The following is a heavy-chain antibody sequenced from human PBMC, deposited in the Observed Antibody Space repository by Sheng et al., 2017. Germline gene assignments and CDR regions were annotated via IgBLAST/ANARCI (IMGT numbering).Heavy chain of an antibody. CDR2: IYYSGST. J-gene: IGHJ4*02. CDR3: ARVAPMVTPDY. V-gene: IGHV4-39*07. CDR1: GDSISSSSYY. Sequence: QLQLQESGPGLVKPSETLSLTCTVSGDSISSSSYYWGWIRQPPGKGLEWIGSIYYSGSTYYNPSLKSRVTISVDTSKNQFSLKLSSVTAADTAVYYCARVAPMVTPDYWGQGTLAPSPQ. D-gene: IGHD4-17*01.